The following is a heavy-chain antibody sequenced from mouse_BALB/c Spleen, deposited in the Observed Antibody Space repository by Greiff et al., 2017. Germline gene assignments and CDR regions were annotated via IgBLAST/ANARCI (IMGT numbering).Heavy chain of an antibody. Sequence: DVQLVESGPGLVKPSQSLSLTCTVTGYSITSDYAWNWIRQFPGNKLEWMGYISYSGSTSYNPSLKSRISITRDTSKNQFFLQLNSVTTEDTATYYCASGSPFAYWGQGTLVTVSA. CDR3: ASGSPFAY. V-gene: IGHV3-2*02. D-gene: IGHD1-1*01. CDR2: ISYSGST. J-gene: IGHJ3*01. CDR1: GYSITSDYA.